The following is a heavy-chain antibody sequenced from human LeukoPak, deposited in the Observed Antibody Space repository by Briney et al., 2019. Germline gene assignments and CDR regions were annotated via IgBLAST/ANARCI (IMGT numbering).Heavy chain of an antibody. CDR1: GYTFTDYY. D-gene: IGHD6-19*01. J-gene: IGHJ5*02. CDR3: TRTMGYRPVAGLKEKWFDP. Sequence: ASVKVSCKTSGYTFTDYYVHWVRQAPGLGLEWMGIINPLRGITIYAQKFQGRVTMTMDTSTSTVYMDLSSLTPADTAVYYCTRTMGYRPVAGLKEKWFDPWGQGTLVTVSS. V-gene: IGHV1-46*01. CDR2: INPLRGIT.